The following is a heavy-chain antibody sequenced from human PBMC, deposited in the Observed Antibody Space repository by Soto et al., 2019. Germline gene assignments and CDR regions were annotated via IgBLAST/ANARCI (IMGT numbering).Heavy chain of an antibody. Sequence: GESLKISCAASGFTFSSYWMSWVRQAPGKGLEWVANIKQDGSEKYYVDSVKGRFTISRDNAKNSLYLQMNSLRAEDTAVYYCARFGTYSSSPYDYYYGMDVWGQGTTVTVSS. CDR2: IKQDGSEK. J-gene: IGHJ6*02. CDR3: ARFGTYSSSPYDYYYGMDV. CDR1: GFTFSSYW. V-gene: IGHV3-7*05. D-gene: IGHD6-6*01.